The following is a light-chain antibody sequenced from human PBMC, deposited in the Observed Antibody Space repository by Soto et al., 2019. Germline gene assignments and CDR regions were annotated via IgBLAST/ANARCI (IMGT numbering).Light chain of an antibody. J-gene: IGKJ1*01. Sequence: DIQMTQSPSSLSASVGDRVTITCRASQSISTYLHWYQQKPGKAPGLLMYDASSLQSGVPSRFSGSGSGTDFSLTISSLQPEDSATYFCQQSYSTPRTFGQGTKVDIK. CDR3: QQSYSTPRT. V-gene: IGKV1-39*01. CDR2: DAS. CDR1: QSISTY.